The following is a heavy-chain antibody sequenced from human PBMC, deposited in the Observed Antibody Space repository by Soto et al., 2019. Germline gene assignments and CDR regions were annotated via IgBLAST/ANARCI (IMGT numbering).Heavy chain of an antibody. CDR1: GGSINSTNW. CDR3: ARDSIAGTSWFDP. Sequence: QVQLQESGPGLVKPSGTLSLTCAVSGGSINSTNWWSWVRQPPGKGLEWIGDISHTGSTNYNPSLQSRVTIPIDKSKNPFSLRLSSVTAADPAVYYCARDSIAGTSWFDPWGQGTLVTVSS. J-gene: IGHJ5*02. D-gene: IGHD1-7*01. CDR2: ISHTGST. V-gene: IGHV4-4*02.